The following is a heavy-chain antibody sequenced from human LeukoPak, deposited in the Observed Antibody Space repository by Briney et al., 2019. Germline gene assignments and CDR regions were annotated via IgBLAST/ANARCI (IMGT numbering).Heavy chain of an antibody. CDR1: GYTFTGYY. J-gene: IGHJ4*02. CDR3: ARLYGSGSYFAAPPLYYFDY. Sequence: GASVKVSCKASGYTFTGYYMHWVRQAPGQGLERMRWINPNSGGTNYAQKFQGRVTITRDTSISTAYMELSRLRSDDTAVYYCARLYGSGSYFAAPPLYYFDYWGQGTLVTVSS. D-gene: IGHD3-10*01. V-gene: IGHV1-2*02. CDR2: INPNSGGT.